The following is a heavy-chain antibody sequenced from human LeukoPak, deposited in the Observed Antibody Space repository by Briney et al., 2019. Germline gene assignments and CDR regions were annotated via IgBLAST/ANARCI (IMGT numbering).Heavy chain of an antibody. V-gene: IGHV3-7*01. CDR3: AIEKEIVVVPAATYYMDV. Sequence: PGGSLRLSCAASGFTFSSYWMSWVRQAPGKGLEWVANIKQDGSEKYYVDSVKGRFTISRDNAKNSLYLQMNSLKAEDTAVDYCAIEKEIVVVPAATYYMDVRGKGTPGTVS. CDR1: GFTFSSYW. CDR2: IKQDGSEK. D-gene: IGHD2-2*01. J-gene: IGHJ6*03.